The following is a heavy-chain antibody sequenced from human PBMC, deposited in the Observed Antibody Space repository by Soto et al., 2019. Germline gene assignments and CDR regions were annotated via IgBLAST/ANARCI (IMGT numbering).Heavy chain of an antibody. D-gene: IGHD3-3*01. CDR1: GGCISSGAYY. J-gene: IGHJ4*02. CDR3: DRWLRDFWSGYSNSGSYSD. Sequence: SETLSLTCTVSGGCISSGAYYWSWIRQPPGKGLEWIGYIYYSGSTYYNPSLKSRVTISVDTSKNQFSLKLSSVTAADTAVYYCDRWLRDFWSGYSNSGSYSDWGQGTLVTV. V-gene: IGHV4-30-4*01. CDR2: IYYSGST.